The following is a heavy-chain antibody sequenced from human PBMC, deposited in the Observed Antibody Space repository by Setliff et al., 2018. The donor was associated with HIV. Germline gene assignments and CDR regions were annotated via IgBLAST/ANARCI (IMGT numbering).Heavy chain of an antibody. Sequence: PSETLSPTCTVSGGSISGDFWTGIRQPAGEGLEWIGRTHASGTTQCEPSLKNRCSMSRDTSKNQFSLKLSSVTAADTAVYYCARQTATGTSATFDSWGQGSLVTVSS. CDR1: GGSISGDF. D-gene: IGHD2-21*02. J-gene: IGHJ4*02. CDR3: ARQTATGTSATFDS. V-gene: IGHV4-4*07. CDR2: THASGTT.